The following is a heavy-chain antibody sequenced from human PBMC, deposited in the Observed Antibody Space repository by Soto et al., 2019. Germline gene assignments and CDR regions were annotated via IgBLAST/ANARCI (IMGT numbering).Heavy chain of an antibody. Sequence: QVQLVQSGAEVKKPGSSVKVSCKASGGTFSSYAISWVRQAPGQGLEWMGGIIPIFGTANYAQKFQGRVTITADESTSTAYMELSSLRSEETAVYYCARGPGWCSSTSCYFNHGMDVWGQGTTVTVSS. CDR1: GGTFSSYA. D-gene: IGHD2-2*01. V-gene: IGHV1-69*01. CDR2: IIPIFGTA. CDR3: ARGPGWCSSTSCYFNHGMDV. J-gene: IGHJ6*02.